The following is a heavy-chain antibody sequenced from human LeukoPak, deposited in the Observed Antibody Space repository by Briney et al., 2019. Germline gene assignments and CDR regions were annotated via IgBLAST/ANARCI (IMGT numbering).Heavy chain of an antibody. CDR3: AREEPVAILSH. V-gene: IGHV3-7*01. CDR1: GFTFSSYW. D-gene: IGHD2-2*01. CDR2: IKEDGSEK. Sequence: GGSLRLSCAASGFTFSSYWMSWVRQAPGRGLKWVANIKEDGSEKYYVDSVKGRFTISRDNAKNSLFLEMNSLRAEDTALYYCAREEPVAILSHWGQRTLVTVSS. J-gene: IGHJ4*02.